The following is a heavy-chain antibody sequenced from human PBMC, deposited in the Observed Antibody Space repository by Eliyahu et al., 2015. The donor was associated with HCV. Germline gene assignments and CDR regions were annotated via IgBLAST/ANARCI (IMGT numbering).Heavy chain of an antibody. J-gene: IGHJ4*02. CDR2: IYDSGDA. Sequence: QVQLQESGPGVVKPSQTLSLTCTVSGGSIRSGGNYWTWIRQHPEKGLEWIGYIYDSGDAYYNPSLRSRVTISVATSNKQFFLKLTSVTAADTAVYYCARGPLRTFWNGSLDYWGQGILVTVTS. D-gene: IGHD3-3*01. CDR3: ARGPLRTFWNGSLDY. V-gene: IGHV4-31*03. CDR1: GGSIRSGGNY.